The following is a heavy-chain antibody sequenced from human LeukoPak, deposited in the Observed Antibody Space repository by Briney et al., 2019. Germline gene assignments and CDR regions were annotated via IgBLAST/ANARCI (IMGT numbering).Heavy chain of an antibody. CDR2: IRYDGSNK. CDR3: AKFHSGNWFEYYFDY. CDR1: VFTFSSYG. J-gene: IGHJ4*02. Sequence: PGGSLRLSCAASVFTFSSYGMHWVRQAPGKGLEWVAFIRYDGSNKYYADSVKGRFTISRDNSKNTLYLQMNSLRAEDTAVYYCAKFHSGNWFEYYFDYWGQGTLVTVSS. V-gene: IGHV3-30*02. D-gene: IGHD4-23*01.